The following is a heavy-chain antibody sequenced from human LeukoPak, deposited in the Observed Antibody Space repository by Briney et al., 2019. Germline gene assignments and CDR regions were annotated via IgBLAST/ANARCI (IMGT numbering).Heavy chain of an antibody. J-gene: IGHJ6*03. D-gene: IGHD3-16*01. CDR3: ARETSQKGAHYMDV. CDR1: GGSISSYY. CDR2: IHTSGSI. Sequence: SETLSLTCTVSGGSISSYYWSWIRQPAGKGLEWIGRIHTSGSINYNPSLKSRVTMSVDTSKNQFSLKLSSVTAADTAVYYCARETSQKGAHYMDVWGKGTTITISS. V-gene: IGHV4-4*07.